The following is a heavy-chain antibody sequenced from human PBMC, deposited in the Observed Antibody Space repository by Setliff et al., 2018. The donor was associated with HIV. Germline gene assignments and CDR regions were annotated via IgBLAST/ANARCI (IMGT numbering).Heavy chain of an antibody. J-gene: IGHJ5*02. D-gene: IGHD6-13*01. Sequence: SETLSLTFTVSGGSISSGSYYWSWIRQPAGKGLEWIGHIYTTGSTNYNPSLKSRVTISVDTSKNQFSLKLNSVTAADTALYYCAREGLRIAAAGYNWFDPWGPGTLVTVSS. CDR2: IYTTGST. CDR1: GGSISSGSYY. CDR3: AREGLRIAAAGYNWFDP. V-gene: IGHV4-61*09.